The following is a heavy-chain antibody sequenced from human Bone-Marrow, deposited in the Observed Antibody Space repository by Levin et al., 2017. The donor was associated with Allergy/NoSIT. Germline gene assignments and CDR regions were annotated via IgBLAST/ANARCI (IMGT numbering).Heavy chain of an antibody. J-gene: IGHJ6*02. Sequence: GSLRLSCSVSGGSISSINHYWGWIRQPPGKGLEWIGSIYYSGSTYYNPSLKSRVTMSVDTSKNQISLKLSSVTAADAAAYYCALDRTIEAGGGGYYYYGMDVWGQGTTVTVSS. CDR2: IYYSGST. V-gene: IGHV4-39*07. CDR3: ALDRTIEAGGGGYYYYGMDV. CDR1: GGSISSINHY. D-gene: IGHD6-13*01.